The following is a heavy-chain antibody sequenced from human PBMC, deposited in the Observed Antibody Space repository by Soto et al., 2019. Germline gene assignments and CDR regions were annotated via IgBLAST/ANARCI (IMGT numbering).Heavy chain of an antibody. CDR3: AKEHGQCRGGSCPPRYYYGMDV. CDR1: GFTFSSYG. V-gene: IGHV3-30*18. D-gene: IGHD2-15*01. Sequence: QMQVVESGGGVVQPGRSLRLSCAASGFTFSSYGMHWVRQAPGKGLEWVAVISYDGSNKYYADSVKGRLTISRDNTKKTLYLQMNSLRAEDTAVYYCAKEHGQCRGGSCPPRYYYGMDVWGQGTTVTVSS. CDR2: ISYDGSNK. J-gene: IGHJ6*02.